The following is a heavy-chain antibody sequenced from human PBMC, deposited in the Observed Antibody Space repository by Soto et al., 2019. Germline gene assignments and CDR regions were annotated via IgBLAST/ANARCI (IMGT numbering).Heavy chain of an antibody. CDR2: IDPSGGGT. J-gene: IGHJ4*02. D-gene: IGHD3-22*01. CDR3: ARAYYYDSSGSIPLFDY. CDR1: GYTFTSYY. V-gene: IGHV1-46*01. Sequence: ASVKVSCKASGYTFTSYYMHWVRQAPGQGLEWMGIIDPSGGGTSYAQKFQGRVTITADKSTSTAYMELSSLRSEDTAAYYCARAYYYDSSGSIPLFDYWGQGTLVTVSS.